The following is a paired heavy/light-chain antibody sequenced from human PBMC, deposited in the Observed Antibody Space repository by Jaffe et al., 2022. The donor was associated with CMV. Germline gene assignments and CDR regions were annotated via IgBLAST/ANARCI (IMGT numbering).Light chain of an antibody. Sequence: QSVLTQPPSASGTPGQRVTISCSGSSSNIGSNYVYWYQQLPGTAPKLLIYRNNQRPSGVPDRFSDSKSGTSASLAISGLRSEDEADYYCAAWDDSLSGWVFGGGTKLTVL. J-gene: IGLJ3*02. CDR3: AAWDDSLSGWV. CDR1: SSNIGSNY. V-gene: IGLV1-47*01. CDR2: RNN.
Heavy chain of an antibody. J-gene: IGHJ4*02. CDR2: INTGGGSR. V-gene: IGHV3-23*01. CDR3: AISPTKDTMVIDY. D-gene: IGHD3-10*01. CDR1: GFTFSSYA. Sequence: EVQLLDSGGGLVQPGGSLRLSCTASGFTFSSYAMNWVRQAPGKGLEWVSYINTGGGSRYYADTVKGRFTISRDNSKSTVYLQMNSLRVEDTAIYYCAISPTKDTMVIDYWGQGTLVTVSS.